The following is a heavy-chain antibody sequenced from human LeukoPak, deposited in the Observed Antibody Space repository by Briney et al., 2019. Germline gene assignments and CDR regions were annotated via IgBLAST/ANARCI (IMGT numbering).Heavy chain of an antibody. Sequence: SETLSLTCTVSGGAVSSTTYYWSWIRQPPGKGLEWIASINYSGSTYYNPSLKSRVTISVDTSENQFSLKLSSVTAADTAVYYCARYVVYGSGKYYFDYWGQGTLVTVSS. CDR3: ARYVVYGSGKYYFDY. J-gene: IGHJ4*02. CDR1: GGAVSSTTYY. V-gene: IGHV4-39*01. D-gene: IGHD3-10*01. CDR2: INYSGST.